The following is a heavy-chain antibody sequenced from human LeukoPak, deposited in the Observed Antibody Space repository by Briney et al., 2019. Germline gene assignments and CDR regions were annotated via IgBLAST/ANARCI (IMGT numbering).Heavy chain of an antibody. CDR1: GGSISSGGYS. CDR2: IYHSGST. Sequence: SETLSLTCTVSGGSISSGGYSWSWIRQPPGKGLEWIGYIYHSGSTYYNPSLKSRVTISVDRSKNQFSLKLSSVTAADTAVYYCARDRHSSLDYWGQGTLVTVSS. V-gene: IGHV4-30-2*01. J-gene: IGHJ4*02. CDR3: ARDRHSSLDY. D-gene: IGHD2-15*01.